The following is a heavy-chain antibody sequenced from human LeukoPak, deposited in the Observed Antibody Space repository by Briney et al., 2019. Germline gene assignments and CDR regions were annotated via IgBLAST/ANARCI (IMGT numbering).Heavy chain of an antibody. V-gene: IGHV4-59*08. CDR2: IYYSGST. D-gene: IGHD6-13*01. CDR3: ARRHSSSWYPFDY. J-gene: IGHJ4*02. Sequence: PSETLSLTSTVSGGSISSYYWSWIRQPPGKGLEWIGYIYYSGSTNYNPSLKSRVTISVDTSKNQFSLKLSSVTAADTAVYNCARRHSSSWYPFDYWGQGALVTVSS. CDR1: GGSISSYY.